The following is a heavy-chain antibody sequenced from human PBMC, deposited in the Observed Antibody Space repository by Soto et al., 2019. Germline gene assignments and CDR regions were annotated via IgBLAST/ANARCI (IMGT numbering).Heavy chain of an antibody. CDR3: ARAPGIAAAGTLNWFDP. CDR2: IIPIFGTA. D-gene: IGHD6-13*01. Sequence: QVQLVQSGAVVKKPGSSVKVSCKASGGTFSSYAISWVRQAPGQGLEWMGGIIPIFGTANYAQQFQGRVTITEDESTSTAYMELSSLRSEDTAVYYCARAPGIAAAGTLNWFDPWGQGTLVTVSS. V-gene: IGHV1-69*01. CDR1: GGTFSSYA. J-gene: IGHJ5*02.